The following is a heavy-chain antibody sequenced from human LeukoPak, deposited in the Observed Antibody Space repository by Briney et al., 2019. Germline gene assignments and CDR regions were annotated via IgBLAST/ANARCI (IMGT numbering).Heavy chain of an antibody. Sequence: GRSLRLSCAASGFTFDDYAMHWVRQAPGKGLEWVSGISWNSGSIGYADSVKGRFTISRDNAKNSLYLQMNSLRAEDTALYYCAKDIRYYYDSSGYYTNWGQGTLVTVSS. V-gene: IGHV3-9*01. J-gene: IGHJ4*02. CDR3: AKDIRYYYDSSGYYTN. CDR1: GFTFDDYA. D-gene: IGHD3-22*01. CDR2: ISWNSGSI.